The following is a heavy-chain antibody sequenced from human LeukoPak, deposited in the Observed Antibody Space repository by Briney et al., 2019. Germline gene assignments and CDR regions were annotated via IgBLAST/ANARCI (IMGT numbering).Heavy chain of an antibody. J-gene: IGHJ3*01. Sequence: ASVKVSCKASGYTFTRYYIHWVRQAPGQGLEWMAIFNPSGGSTTYAQKFQGRVTMTRDTSTSTVYMELSSLGSEDTAVYYCARDGGGDDVFDFWGQGTMVTVSS. V-gene: IGHV1-46*01. CDR3: ARDGGGDDVFDF. D-gene: IGHD2-21*01. CDR2: FNPSGGST. CDR1: GYTFTRYY.